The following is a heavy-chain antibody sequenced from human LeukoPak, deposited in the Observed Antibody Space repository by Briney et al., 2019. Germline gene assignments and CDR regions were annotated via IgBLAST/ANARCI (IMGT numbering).Heavy chain of an antibody. CDR2: IYYSGST. Sequence: PSETLSLTCTVSGGSISSSSYYWGWIRQPPGKGLEWIGSIYYSGSTYYNPSLKSRVTISVDTSKNQFSLKLSSVTAADTAVYYCARDGAARPVDYWGQGTLVTVSS. CDR1: GGSISSSSYY. D-gene: IGHD6-6*01. CDR3: ARDGAARPVDY. J-gene: IGHJ4*02. V-gene: IGHV4-39*07.